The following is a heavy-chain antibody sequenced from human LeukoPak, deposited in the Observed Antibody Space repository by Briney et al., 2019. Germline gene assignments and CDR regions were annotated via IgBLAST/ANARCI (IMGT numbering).Heavy chain of an antibody. V-gene: IGHV1-24*01. CDR2: FDPENAEI. J-gene: IGHJ4*02. CDR3: ATRGSDFWSGFDY. Sequence: ASVKVSCKLSGNTLRELPIQWVRQAGGKGLEWMAGFDPENAEIVYAQKFQGRVTMTEDTSTNTAYMELTSLTSDDTALYYCATRGSDFWSGFDYWGQGTLVIVSS. D-gene: IGHD3-3*01. CDR1: GNTLRELP.